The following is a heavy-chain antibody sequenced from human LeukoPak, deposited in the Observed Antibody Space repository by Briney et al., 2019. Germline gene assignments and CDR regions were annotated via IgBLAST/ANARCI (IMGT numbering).Heavy chain of an antibody. V-gene: IGHV3-21*04. J-gene: IGHJ4*02. D-gene: IGHD3-10*01. CDR2: ISSSSSYI. Sequence: PGGSLRLSCAASGFTFSSYSMNWVRQAPGKGLEWVSSISSSSSYIYYADSVKGRFTISRDNAKNSLYLQMNSLRAEDTAVYYCARVTMVRGVIIVYFDYWGQGTLVTVSS. CDR1: GFTFSSYS. CDR3: ARVTMVRGVIIVYFDY.